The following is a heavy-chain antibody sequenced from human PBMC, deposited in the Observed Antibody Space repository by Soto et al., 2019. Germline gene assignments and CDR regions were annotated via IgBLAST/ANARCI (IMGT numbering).Heavy chain of an antibody. CDR1: GGSISSSNW. J-gene: IGHJ5*02. Sequence: PSETLSLTCAVSGGSISSSNWWSWVRQPPGKGLEWIGVIYHRGITNYNPSLKSRVTISVDKSKNQFSLKLSSVTAADTAVYYCARDYGGNSGWFDPWGQGTMVTVSS. D-gene: IGHD4-17*01. CDR3: ARDYGGNSGWFDP. V-gene: IGHV4-4*02. CDR2: IYHRGIT.